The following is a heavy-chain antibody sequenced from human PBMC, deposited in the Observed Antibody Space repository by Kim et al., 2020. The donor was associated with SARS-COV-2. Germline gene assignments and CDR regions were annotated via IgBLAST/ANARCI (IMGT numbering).Heavy chain of an antibody. Sequence: SETLSLTCTVSGGSISSSSYYWGWIRQPPGKGLEWIGSIYYSGSTYYNPSLKSRVTISVDTSKNQFSLKLSSVTAADTAVYYCARHVDIVAKYWYFDLWGRGTLVTVSS. D-gene: IGHD5-12*01. CDR2: IYYSGST. CDR3: ARHVDIVAKYWYFDL. J-gene: IGHJ2*01. V-gene: IGHV4-39*07. CDR1: GGSISSSSYY.